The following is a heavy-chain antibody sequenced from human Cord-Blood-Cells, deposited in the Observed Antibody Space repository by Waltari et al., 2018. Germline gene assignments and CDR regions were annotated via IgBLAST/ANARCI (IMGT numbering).Heavy chain of an antibody. Sequence: QVQLQESGPGLVKPSETLSLTCTVSGGSISSSYWSWIRQPAGKGLEWIGRIYTSGSTNYNPSLKSRVTMSVDTSKNQFSLKLSSVTAADTAVYYCARDRRYYDSSGYYYYYGMDVWGQGTTVTVSS. CDR1: GGSISSSY. D-gene: IGHD3-22*01. V-gene: IGHV4-4*07. CDR3: ARDRRYYDSSGYYYYYGMDV. J-gene: IGHJ6*02. CDR2: IYTSGST.